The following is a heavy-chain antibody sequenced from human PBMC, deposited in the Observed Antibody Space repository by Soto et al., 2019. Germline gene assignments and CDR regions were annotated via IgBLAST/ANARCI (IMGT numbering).Heavy chain of an antibody. CDR2: TYYRSKWYN. CDR3: ARGGDTYYDFWSGYSFFDY. D-gene: IGHD3-3*01. J-gene: IGHJ4*02. V-gene: IGHV6-1*01. Sequence: QSQTLSLTCAISGDSVSSNSAAWNWIRQSPSRGLEWLGRTYYRSKWYNDYAVSVKSRITINPDTSKNQFSLQLNSVTPEDTAVYYCARGGDTYYDFWSGYSFFDYWGQGTLVTVSS. CDR1: GDSVSSNSAA.